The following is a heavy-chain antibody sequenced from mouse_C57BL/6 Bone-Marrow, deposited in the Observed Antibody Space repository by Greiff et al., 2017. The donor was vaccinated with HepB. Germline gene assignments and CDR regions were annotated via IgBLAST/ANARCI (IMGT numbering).Heavy chain of an antibody. D-gene: IGHD2-5*01. CDR3: ATPIVTTDY. V-gene: IGHV5-4*01. Sequence: EVQLVESGGGLVKPGGSLKLSCAASGFTFSSYAMSWVRQTPEKRLEWVATISDGGSYTYYPDNVKGRFTISRDNAKNNLYLQMSHLKSEDTAMYYCATPIVTTDYWGQGTTLTVSS. J-gene: IGHJ2*01. CDR1: GFTFSSYA. CDR2: ISDGGSYT.